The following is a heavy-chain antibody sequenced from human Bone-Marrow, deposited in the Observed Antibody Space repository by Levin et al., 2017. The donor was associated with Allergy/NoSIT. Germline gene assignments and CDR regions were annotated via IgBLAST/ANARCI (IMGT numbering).Heavy chain of an antibody. J-gene: IGHJ3*01. Sequence: QPGGSLRLSCVASGFTFSSHWMHWVRQVPGKGLVWVSRVSRDGTGTAYADSVKGRFTISRDNAKNTVYLQMNSLRVEDTAVYYCVRIRERMGSTNDASDLWGQGTMVTVSS. CDR3: VRIRERMGSTNDASDL. CDR2: VSRDGTGT. CDR1: GFTFSSHW. V-gene: IGHV3-74*01. D-gene: IGHD1-26*01.